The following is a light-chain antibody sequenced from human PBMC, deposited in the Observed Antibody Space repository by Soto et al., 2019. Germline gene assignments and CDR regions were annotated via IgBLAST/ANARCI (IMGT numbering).Light chain of an antibody. J-gene: IGKJ1*01. CDR3: QYYNSYSGT. CDR1: QSISSW. Sequence: DIQMTQSPSTLSASVGDRFTITCRASQSISSWLAWYQQIPGKAPKLLIYHASTSVSGVPSRFSGGGSGTEFTLTISSLQPDDFAAYYCQYYNSYSGTFGQGTKVEIK. V-gene: IGKV1-5*01. CDR2: HAS.